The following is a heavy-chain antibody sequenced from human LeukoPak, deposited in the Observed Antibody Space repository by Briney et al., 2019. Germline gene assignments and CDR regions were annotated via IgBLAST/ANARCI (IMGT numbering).Heavy chain of an antibody. V-gene: IGHV3-30*18. J-gene: IGHJ4*02. CDR1: GFTFSSYG. D-gene: IGHD3-10*01. CDR3: ANGPDYYGSGSSFFDY. CDR2: VSFDGSNK. Sequence: GRSLRLSCAASGFTFSSYGMHWVRQAPGKGLEWVAVVSFDGSNKYYADSAKGRFTISRDNSKNTLYLQMNSLRAEDTAVYYCANGPDYYGSGSSFFDYWGQGTLVTVSS.